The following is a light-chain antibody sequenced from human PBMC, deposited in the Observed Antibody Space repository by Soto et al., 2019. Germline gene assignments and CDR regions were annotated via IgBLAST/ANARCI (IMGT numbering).Light chain of an antibody. V-gene: IGKV1-39*01. CDR2: AAS. CDR3: QQSYSTPIT. CDR1: QTIRSY. Sequence: DIQMTQSPSSLSASAGDRVTITCLASQTIRSYLNWYQLKPGKAPKLLIYAASNLQGGVPSRFSGSGSGTDFTLTISSLQPEDFATYYCQQSYSTPITFGQGTRLEIK. J-gene: IGKJ5*01.